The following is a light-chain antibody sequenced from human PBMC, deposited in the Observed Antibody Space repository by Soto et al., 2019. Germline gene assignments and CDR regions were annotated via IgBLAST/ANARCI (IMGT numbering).Light chain of an antibody. J-gene: IGLJ1*01. V-gene: IGLV2-11*01. CDR1: SSDVGGYSY. Sequence: QSVLTQPRSVSGSPGQSVTISCTGTSSDVGGYSYVSWYQQHPGKAPKLMIYDVTTRPSGIPDRFSGSKSGNTASLTISGLQAEDEADYNCFLYAGSYTFVFGTGTKLTVL. CDR2: DVT. CDR3: FLYAGSYTFV.